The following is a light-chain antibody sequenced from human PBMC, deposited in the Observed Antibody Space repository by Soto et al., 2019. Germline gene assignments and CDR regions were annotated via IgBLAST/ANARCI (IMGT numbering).Light chain of an antibody. CDR3: QQYHTWPIT. V-gene: IGKV3D-15*01. Sequence: EIVMTQSPATLSVSPGERATLSRRASQSVNIYLAWYQQKPGQAPRLLIFGASSRATGIPARFSGSGSGTEFTLTISSLQSEDCAIYYCQQYHTWPITFGGGTKVDIK. J-gene: IGKJ4*01. CDR2: GAS. CDR1: QSVNIY.